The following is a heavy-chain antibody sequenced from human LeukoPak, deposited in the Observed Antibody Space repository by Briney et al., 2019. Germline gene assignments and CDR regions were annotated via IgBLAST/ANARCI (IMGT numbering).Heavy chain of an antibody. V-gene: IGHV4-39*07. Sequence: SETLSLTCTVSGGSISSSSYYWGWIRQPPGKGLEWIGSIYYSGSTYYNPSLKSRVTISVDTSKNQFSLKLSSVTAADTAVYYCARRRATTYYYGSGSYQSRSYYYYMDVWGKGTTVTISS. CDR3: ARRRATTYYYGSGSYQSRSYYYYMDV. J-gene: IGHJ6*03. CDR1: GGSISSSSYY. D-gene: IGHD3-10*01. CDR2: IYYSGST.